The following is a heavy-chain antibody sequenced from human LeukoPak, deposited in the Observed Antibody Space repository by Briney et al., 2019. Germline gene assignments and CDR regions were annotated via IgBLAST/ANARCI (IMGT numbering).Heavy chain of an antibody. Sequence: SETLSLTCAVYGGSFSGYYWSWIRQPPGKGLEWIGEINHSGSTNYNPSLKSRVTISVDTSKNQFSLKLSSVTAADTAVYYCARVTAPDYGDYYYFDYWGQGTLVTVSS. CDR2: INHSGST. V-gene: IGHV4-34*01. J-gene: IGHJ4*02. D-gene: IGHD4-17*01. CDR1: GGSFSGYY. CDR3: ARVTAPDYGDYYYFDY.